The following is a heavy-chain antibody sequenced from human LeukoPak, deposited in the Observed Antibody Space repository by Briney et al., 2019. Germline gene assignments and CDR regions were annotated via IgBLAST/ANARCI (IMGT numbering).Heavy chain of an antibody. CDR3: AKDERLGYNYYYYMDV. D-gene: IGHD5-12*01. J-gene: IGHJ6*03. CDR2: IRYDGSNK. CDR1: GFTFSSYG. Sequence: GGSLRLSCAASGFTFSSYGMHWVRQAPGKGLEWVAFIRYDGSNKYYADSVKGRFTICRDNSKNTLYLQMNSLRAEDTAVFYCAKDERLGYNYYYYMDVWGKGTTVTVSS. V-gene: IGHV3-30*02.